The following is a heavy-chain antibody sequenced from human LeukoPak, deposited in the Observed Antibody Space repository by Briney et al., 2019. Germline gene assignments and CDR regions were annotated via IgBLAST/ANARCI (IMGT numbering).Heavy chain of an antibody. Sequence: TLSLTCTVSGGSISSGGYYWSWIRQHPGKGLEWIGYIYYSGSTYYNPSLKSRVTISVDTSKNQFSLKLSSVTAADTAVYYCAREAYAGVFDYWGQGTLVTVSS. D-gene: IGHD2-21*01. V-gene: IGHV4-31*03. J-gene: IGHJ4*02. CDR1: GGSISSGGYY. CDR3: AREAYAGVFDY. CDR2: IYYSGST.